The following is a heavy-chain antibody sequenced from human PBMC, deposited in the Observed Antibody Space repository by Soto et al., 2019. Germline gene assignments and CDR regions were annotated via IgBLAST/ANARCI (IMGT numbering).Heavy chain of an antibody. CDR3: ARDARRTATSTWFDP. V-gene: IGHV3-33*01. CDR1: GFTFETYG. D-gene: IGHD2-21*02. Sequence: PGGSLRLSCLASGFTFETYGMHWVRQAPGKGLEWVAVIWYDGSKKYYADSVKGRFTISRDNSKNTVSLQMNNLRVDDTAVYFCARDARRTATSTWFDPWGQGALVTVSS. J-gene: IGHJ5*02. CDR2: IWYDGSKK.